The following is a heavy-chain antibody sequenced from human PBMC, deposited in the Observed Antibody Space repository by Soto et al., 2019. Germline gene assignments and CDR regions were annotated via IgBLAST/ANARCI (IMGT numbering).Heavy chain of an antibody. J-gene: IGHJ4*02. CDR3: AKDRALVVVAATFDY. V-gene: IGHV3-23*01. Sequence: GGSLRLSCAASGFTFSSYAMSWVRQAPGKGLEWVSAISGSGGSTYYADSVKGRFTISRDNSKNTLYLQMNSLRAEDTAVYYCAKDRALVVVAATFDYWGQGTLVTVSS. CDR2: ISGSGGST. CDR1: GFTFSSYA. D-gene: IGHD2-15*01.